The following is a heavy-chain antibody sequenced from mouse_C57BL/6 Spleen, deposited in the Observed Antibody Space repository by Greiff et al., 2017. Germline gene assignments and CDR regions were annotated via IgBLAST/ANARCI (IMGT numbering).Heavy chain of an antibody. CDR2: FHPYNDDT. J-gene: IGHJ1*03. CDR1: GYTFTTYP. D-gene: IGHD2-3*01. Sequence: QVQLQQSGAELVKPGASVKMSCKASGYTFTTYPIEWMKQNPGKSLEWIGNFHPYNDDTKYNEKFKGKATLTVEKSSSTVYLELSRLTSDDSAVYYCARAYDGYYDWYFDVWGTGTTVTVSS. V-gene: IGHV1-47*01. CDR3: ARAYDGYYDWYFDV.